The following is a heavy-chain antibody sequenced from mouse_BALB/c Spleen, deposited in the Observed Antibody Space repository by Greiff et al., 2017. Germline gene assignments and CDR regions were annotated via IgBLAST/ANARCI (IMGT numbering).Heavy chain of an antibody. CDR1: GFTFSSYA. CDR3: ARERIYYGYDWFAY. Sequence: EVKLVESGGGLVKPGGSLKLSCAASGFTFSSYAMSWVRQTPEKRLEWVASISSGGSTYYPDSVKGRFTISRDNARNILYLQMSSLRSEDTAMYYCARERIYYGYDWFAYWGQGTLVTVSA. V-gene: IGHV5-6-5*01. J-gene: IGHJ3*01. CDR2: ISSGGST. D-gene: IGHD2-2*01.